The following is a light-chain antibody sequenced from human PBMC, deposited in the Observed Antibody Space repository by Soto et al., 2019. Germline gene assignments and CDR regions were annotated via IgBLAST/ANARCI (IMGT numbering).Light chain of an antibody. J-gene: IGKJ5*01. V-gene: IGKV3-11*01. CDR2: DAS. Sequence: EIVMTQSPATLSVSPGEGATLSCRASQSVSSNLAWYQHKPGQAPRLLIYDASNRATGIPARFSGSGSGTDFTLTISSLEPEDFAVYYCQQRSNWPTFGQGTRLEI. CDR3: QQRSNWPT. CDR1: QSVSSN.